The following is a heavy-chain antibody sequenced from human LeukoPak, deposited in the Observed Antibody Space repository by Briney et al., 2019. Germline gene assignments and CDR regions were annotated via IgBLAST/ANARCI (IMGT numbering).Heavy chain of an antibody. J-gene: IGHJ4*02. D-gene: IGHD3-9*01. CDR3: ANDYDILTGYYKGFY. CDR1: GFTFSSYE. CDR2: ISSSGSTI. V-gene: IGHV3-48*03. Sequence: GGSLRLSCAASGFTFSSYEMNWVRQAPGKGLEWVSYISSSGSTIYYADSVKGRFTISRDNAKNSLYLQMNSLRAEDTAVYYCANDYDILTGYYKGFYWGQGTLVTVSS.